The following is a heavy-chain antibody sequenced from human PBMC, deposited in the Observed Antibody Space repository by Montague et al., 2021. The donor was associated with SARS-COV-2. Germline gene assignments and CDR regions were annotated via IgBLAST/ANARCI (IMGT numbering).Heavy chain of an antibody. CDR1: GGSISSANYY. D-gene: IGHD2-21*01. Sequence: SETLSLTCTVSGGSISSANYYWCWIRQPPGKGLEWIGSIYYSGSTNYNPSLKSRVTISVDTSKNQFSLKVSFVTAADTAVYYCARHLSGLDSLFDSWGQGTLVTVSS. CDR2: IYYSGST. CDR3: ARHLSGLDSLFDS. J-gene: IGHJ5*01. V-gene: IGHV4-39*01.